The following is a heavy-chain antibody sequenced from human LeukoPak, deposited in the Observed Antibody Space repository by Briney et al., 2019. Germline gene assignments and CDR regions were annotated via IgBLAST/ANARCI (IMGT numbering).Heavy chain of an antibody. Sequence: SETLSLTCTVSGGSISSYYWSWIRQPPGKGLEWIGYIYCSGSTNYNPSLKSRVTISVDTSKNQFSLKLSSVTAADTAVYYCARALRSYYYYGMDVWGQGTTVTVSS. V-gene: IGHV4-59*01. CDR3: ARALRSYYYYGMDV. J-gene: IGHJ6*02. CDR1: GGSISSYY. CDR2: IYCSGST. D-gene: IGHD3-16*01.